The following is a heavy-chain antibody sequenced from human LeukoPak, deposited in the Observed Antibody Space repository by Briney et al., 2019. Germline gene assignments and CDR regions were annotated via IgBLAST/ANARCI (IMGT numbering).Heavy chain of an antibody. CDR2: IITLFGTT. CDR1: GGTFSGYA. D-gene: IGHD3-22*01. Sequence: SVKVSCKASGGTFSGYAISWVRQAPGQGLEWMGGIITLFGTTNYAQKFQGRVSITTDESTSTAYMDLSSLRSEDTAVYYCAGSDRANYYDTSGLFDYWGQGTPVTVSS. V-gene: IGHV1-69*05. J-gene: IGHJ4*02. CDR3: AGSDRANYYDTSGLFDY.